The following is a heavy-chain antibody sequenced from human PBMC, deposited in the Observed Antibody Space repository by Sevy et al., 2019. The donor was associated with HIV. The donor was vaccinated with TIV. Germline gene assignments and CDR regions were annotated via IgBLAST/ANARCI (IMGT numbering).Heavy chain of an antibody. CDR1: GYTFTSYG. CDR2: ISAYNGNT. D-gene: IGHD3-3*01. Sequence: ASVKVSCKASGYTFTSYGISWVRQAPGQGLEWMGWISAYNGNTNYAQKLQGRVTMTTDTSTSTAYTELRSLRSDDTAVYYCARGVITIFGVVIEKINWFDPWGQGTLVTVSS. J-gene: IGHJ5*02. V-gene: IGHV1-18*01. CDR3: ARGVITIFGVVIEKINWFDP.